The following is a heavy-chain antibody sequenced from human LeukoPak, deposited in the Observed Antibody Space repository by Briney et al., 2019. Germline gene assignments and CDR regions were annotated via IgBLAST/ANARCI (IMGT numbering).Heavy chain of an antibody. CDR3: AREGWYYDSSGYADAFDI. J-gene: IGHJ3*02. V-gene: IGHV3-21*01. CDR2: ISSSSSYI. Sequence: SGGSLRLSCAASGFTFSSYSMNWVRQAPGKGLEWVSSISSSSSYIYYAEAVKGRFTISRDNAKNSLYLQMNSLRAEDTAVYYCAREGWYYDSSGYADAFDIWGQGTMVTVSS. D-gene: IGHD3-22*01. CDR1: GFTFSSYS.